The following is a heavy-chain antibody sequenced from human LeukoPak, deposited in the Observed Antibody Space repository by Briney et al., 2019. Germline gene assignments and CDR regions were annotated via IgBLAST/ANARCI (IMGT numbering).Heavy chain of an antibody. CDR1: GGSFSGYY. V-gene: IGHV4-34*01. CDR2: INHSGST. J-gene: IGHJ4*02. CDR3: ARVLLWFGELRNIYYFDY. D-gene: IGHD3-10*01. Sequence: SETLSLTCAVYGGSFSGYYWSWIRQPPGKGLEWIGEINHSGSTNYNPSLKSRVTISVDTSKNQFSLKLSSVTAADTAVYYCARVLLWFGELRNIYYFDYWGQGTLVTVSS.